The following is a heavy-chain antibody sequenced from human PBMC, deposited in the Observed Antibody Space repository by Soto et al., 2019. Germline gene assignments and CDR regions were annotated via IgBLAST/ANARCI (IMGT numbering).Heavy chain of an antibody. CDR2: IYHSGST. CDR1: GGSISSSNW. V-gene: IGHV4-4*02. Sequence: PSETLSLTFAVSGGSISSSNWWRWVRQPPGKGLEWIGEIYHSGSTNYNPSLKSRVTISVDKSKNQFSLKLSSVTAADTAVYSCASTPWDGYTGYYFDYWGQGTLVTVSS. J-gene: IGHJ4*02. CDR3: ASTPWDGYTGYYFDY. D-gene: IGHD5-18*01.